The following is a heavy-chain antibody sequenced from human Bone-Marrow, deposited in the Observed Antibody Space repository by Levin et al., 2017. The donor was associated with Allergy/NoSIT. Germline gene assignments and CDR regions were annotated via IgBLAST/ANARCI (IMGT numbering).Heavy chain of an antibody. V-gene: IGHV3-48*01. D-gene: IGHD4-17*01. Sequence: LSLTCAASGFTFSSYNMGWVRQAPGKGLEWISYITTTSNIVYYADSVRGRFTISRDNAKNSLFLHMNSLRAEDTAIYYCARAHGDFGSNWFDPWGQGTLVTVSS. CDR3: ARAHGDFGSNWFDP. CDR1: GFTFSSYN. CDR2: ITTTSNIV. J-gene: IGHJ5*02.